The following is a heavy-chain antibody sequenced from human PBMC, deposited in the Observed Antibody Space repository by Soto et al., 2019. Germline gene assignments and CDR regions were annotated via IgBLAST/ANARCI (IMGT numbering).Heavy chain of an antibody. V-gene: IGHV1-69*01. D-gene: IGHD3-10*01. CDR3: ARARLSNGDPNIYFFYGLDV. J-gene: IGHJ6*02. Sequence: QVQLVQSGAEVKRPGSSVKVSCKASGDMFRNSAFTWVRQAPGQGLAWMGVIIPLFRKTNVAQNFQGRETFTADESTSSLYMEASSLTSEDTAVYYCARARLSNGDPNIYFFYGLDVWGQGTTITVSS. CDR1: GDMFRNSA. CDR2: IIPLFRKT.